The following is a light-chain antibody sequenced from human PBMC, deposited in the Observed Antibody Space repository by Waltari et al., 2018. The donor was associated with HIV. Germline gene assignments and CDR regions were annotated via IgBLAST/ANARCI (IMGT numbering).Light chain of an antibody. J-gene: IGKJ4*01. V-gene: IGKV3-15*01. CDR2: GAS. CDR3: HQYDHWPLT. CDR1: HYVGSN. Sequence: IVMTQSPATLSVSPGERATLPCRSSHYVGSNLAWYQQKPGQAPRLLIYGASTRATGFPARFSGSGSGTEFTLTISSLQSEDFAVYFCHQYDHWPLTFGGGTKVEIK.